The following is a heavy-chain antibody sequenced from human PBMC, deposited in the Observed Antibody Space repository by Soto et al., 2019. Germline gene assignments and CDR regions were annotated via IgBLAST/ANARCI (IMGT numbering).Heavy chain of an antibody. D-gene: IGHD5-12*01. V-gene: IGHV1-69*02. J-gene: IGHJ6*02. CDR3: AIGNGQRGYDWGHYYFYVMDV. Sequence: QVQLVQSGAEVKKPGSSVKVSCKASGGTFSSYTISWVRQAPGQGLEWMGRIIPILGIANYAQKLQGRVTITADKSTSTAYMELSSLRSEDTAVYYCAIGNGQRGYDWGHYYFYVMDVWGQGTTVTVSS. CDR1: GGTFSSYT. CDR2: IIPILGIA.